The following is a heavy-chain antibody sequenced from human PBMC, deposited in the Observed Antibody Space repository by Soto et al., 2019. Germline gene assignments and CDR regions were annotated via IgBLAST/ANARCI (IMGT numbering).Heavy chain of an antibody. Sequence: GGSLRLSCAASGFNFNSYTINWVRPAPGKRLEWLSSISSSGYIFSTDSVRGRFTISRDNAKNSVYLQINSLRAEDTAVYFCARDCSGGSCYPGMDVWGQGTTVTVSS. J-gene: IGHJ6*02. CDR2: ISSSGYI. CDR3: ARDCSGGSCYPGMDV. V-gene: IGHV3-21*01. D-gene: IGHD2-15*01. CDR1: GFNFNSYT.